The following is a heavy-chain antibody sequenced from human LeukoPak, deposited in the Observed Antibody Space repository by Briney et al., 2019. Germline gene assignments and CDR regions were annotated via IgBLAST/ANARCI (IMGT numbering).Heavy chain of an antibody. CDR3: VRDNAAADGALDY. CDR2: IWYDGSHR. CDR1: GFTFSSHG. D-gene: IGHD5-24*01. V-gene: IGHV3-33*01. J-gene: IGHJ4*02. Sequence: GRSLRLSCVASGFTFSSHGMHWVRQAPGKGLEWVAVIWYDGSHRYYPDSVKGRFTISRDNSKNTLFLQMDSLRVDDTAVYYCVRDNAAADGALDYWGQGSLVTVTS.